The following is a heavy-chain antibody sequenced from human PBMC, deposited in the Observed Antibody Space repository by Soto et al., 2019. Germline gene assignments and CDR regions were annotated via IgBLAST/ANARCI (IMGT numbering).Heavy chain of an antibody. D-gene: IGHD4-17*01. J-gene: IGHJ4*02. CDR2: VNTNSGNT. CDR1: GYTFSCCA. CDR3: ARVYGDVTH. V-gene: IGHV1-8*01. Sequence: QVQLVQSGAEVKKPGASVKVSCKASGYTFSCCAITWVQQAPGQGLEWWGWVNTNSGNTGSAQRFQGRVTMTRDTSISTAYMELNSLRSDDTAVYYCARVYGDVTHWGQGTLVTVSS.